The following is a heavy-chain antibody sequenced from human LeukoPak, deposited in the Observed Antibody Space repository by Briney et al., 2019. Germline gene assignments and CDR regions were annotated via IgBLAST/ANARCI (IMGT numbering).Heavy chain of an antibody. V-gene: IGHV4-34*01. Sequence: SETLSLTCAVYGGSFSGYYWSWIRQPPGKGLEWIGEINHSGSTNYNPSLKSRVTISVDTSKNQFSLKLNSVTAADTAVYYCARYSGSYPHDAFDIWGQGTMVTVSS. J-gene: IGHJ3*02. CDR2: INHSGST. D-gene: IGHD1-26*01. CDR1: GGSFSGYY. CDR3: ARYSGSYPHDAFDI.